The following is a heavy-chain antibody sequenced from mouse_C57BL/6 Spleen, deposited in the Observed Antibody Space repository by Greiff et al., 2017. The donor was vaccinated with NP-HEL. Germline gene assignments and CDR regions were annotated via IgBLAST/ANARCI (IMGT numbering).Heavy chain of an antibody. CDR2: ISDGGSYT. V-gene: IGHV5-4*01. CDR3: ARGVGNYYFDY. J-gene: IGHJ2*01. Sequence: EVQLVESGGGLVKPGGSLKLSCAASGFTFSSYAMSWVRQTPEKRLEWVATISDGGSYTYYPDNVKGRFTISRDNAKNNLYLQMRHLKSEDTAMYYCARGVGNYYFDYWGQGTTLTVSS. CDR1: GFTFSSYA. D-gene: IGHD2-1*01.